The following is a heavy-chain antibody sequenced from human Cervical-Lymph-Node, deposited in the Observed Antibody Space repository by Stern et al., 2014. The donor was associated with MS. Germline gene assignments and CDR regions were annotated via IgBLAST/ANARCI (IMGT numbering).Heavy chain of an antibody. Sequence: VQLEESGPGLVKPSQTLSLTCTVSGASISSANYYWNWIRQHPGRGLEWIGYIYFSGSTYYDPSLKSRIAMSVDTSKNQFSLKVESVTAADTAVYYCARGSAVTGSFDYWGQGTLVTVSS. V-gene: IGHV4-31*03. CDR2: IYFSGST. J-gene: IGHJ4*02. CDR3: ARGSAVTGSFDY. D-gene: IGHD6-19*01. CDR1: GASISSANYY.